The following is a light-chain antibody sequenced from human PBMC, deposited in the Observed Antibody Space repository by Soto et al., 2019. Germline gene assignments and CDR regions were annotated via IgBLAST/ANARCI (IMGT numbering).Light chain of an antibody. V-gene: IGKV3-11*01. CDR1: QSVRNY. Sequence: EIVLTQSPATLSLSPGERATLSCRASQSVRNYLAWYQQKPGQAPRLLIYDASNRATGIPARFSGSGSGTDFSLIITSLENEDFAVYYCQQRRNWPLLTFGGGTKLEIK. J-gene: IGKJ4*01. CDR2: DAS. CDR3: QQRRNWPLLT.